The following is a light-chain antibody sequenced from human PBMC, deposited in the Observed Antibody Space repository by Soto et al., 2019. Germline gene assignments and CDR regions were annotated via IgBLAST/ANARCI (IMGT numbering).Light chain of an antibody. CDR2: HAS. CDR3: QQDGSSPWT. V-gene: IGKV3-20*01. CDR1: RSVSSSF. Sequence: EIVLTQSPGTLSLSPGERASLSCRASRSVSSSFLAWYQQKSGQAPRLLIYHASSRATGIPDRFSGSGSGTDFTLTIGRLEPEDFAMYFCQQDGSSPWTFGQGTKVEIK. J-gene: IGKJ1*01.